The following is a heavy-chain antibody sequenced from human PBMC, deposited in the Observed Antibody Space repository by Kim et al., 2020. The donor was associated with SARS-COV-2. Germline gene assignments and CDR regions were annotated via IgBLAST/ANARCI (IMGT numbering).Heavy chain of an antibody. CDR3: ARDKEEADGSYDY. V-gene: IGHV3-53*01. D-gene: IGHD5-12*01. Sequence: YADSVKGRFTISRDNSKNTLYLQMNSLRAEDTAVYYCARDKEEADGSYDYWGQGTLVTVSS. J-gene: IGHJ4*02.